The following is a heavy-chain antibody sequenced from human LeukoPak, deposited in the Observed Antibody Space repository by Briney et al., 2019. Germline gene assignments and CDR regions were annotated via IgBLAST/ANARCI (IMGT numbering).Heavy chain of an antibody. CDR1: GFTFSSYA. CDR3: ASRFCSSTSCYGVDV. Sequence: PGGSLRLSCAASGFTFSSYAMHWVRQAPGKGLEYVSAISSNGGSTYYANSVKGRFTISRDNSKNTLYLQMGSLRAEDMAVYYCASRFCSSTSCYGVDVWGKGTTVTVSS. V-gene: IGHV3-64*01. J-gene: IGHJ6*04. CDR2: ISSNGGST. D-gene: IGHD2-2*01.